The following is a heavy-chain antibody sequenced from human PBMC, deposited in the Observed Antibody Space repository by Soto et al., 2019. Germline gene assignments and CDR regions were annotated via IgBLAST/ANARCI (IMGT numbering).Heavy chain of an antibody. Sequence: PGQSLKISCQGSGYSFTTYWIGWVPQMTGKGLEWMGIIYPGDSDTRYSPSFPGQVTISADKSITTAYLKWSSLKASDTAMYYCERHTKYSSAPRYFDYWGQGTLVTVSS. J-gene: IGHJ4*02. CDR3: ERHTKYSSAPRYFDY. CDR1: GYSFTTYW. V-gene: IGHV5-51*01. CDR2: IYPGDSDT. D-gene: IGHD5-18*01.